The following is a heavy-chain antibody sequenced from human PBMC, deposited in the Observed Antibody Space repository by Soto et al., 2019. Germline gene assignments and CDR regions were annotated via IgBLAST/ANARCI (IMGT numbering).Heavy chain of an antibody. D-gene: IGHD6-19*01. Sequence: KPSETLSLTCTVSGGSISSSNDYWDWIRQPPGKGLEWIGSIYYSRITYYNPSLKSRVTISVDTSKNQFSLKLSSVTAADTAVYYCARRSDWYLDYWGQGTLVTVSS. V-gene: IGHV4-39*01. CDR2: IYYSRIT. CDR3: ARRSDWYLDY. CDR1: GGSISSSNDY. J-gene: IGHJ4*02.